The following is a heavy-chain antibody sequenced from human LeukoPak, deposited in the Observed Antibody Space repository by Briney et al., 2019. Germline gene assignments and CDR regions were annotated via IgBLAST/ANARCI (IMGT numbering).Heavy chain of an antibody. CDR2: IRYDGSDD. Sequence: GGSLRLSCAASKFTFSSYGMHWVRQAPGRGLEWVAFIRYDGSDDYYADSVKGRFTIPRDNSKNSLYLQMNSLRAEDTAVYYCARGYSNYVVYYYYYYMDVWGKGTTVTVSS. J-gene: IGHJ6*03. CDR3: ARGYSNYVVYYYYYYMDV. V-gene: IGHV3-30*02. D-gene: IGHD4-11*01. CDR1: KFTFSSYG.